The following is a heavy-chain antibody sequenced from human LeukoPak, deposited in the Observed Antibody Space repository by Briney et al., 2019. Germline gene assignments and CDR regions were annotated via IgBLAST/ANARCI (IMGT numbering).Heavy chain of an antibody. J-gene: IGHJ4*02. D-gene: IGHD5-24*01. CDR3: AGERDGYTNALVY. CDR1: GGTFSSYA. Sequence: GASVKVSCKASGGTFSSYAISWVRQAPGQGLEWMGRIIPILGIANYAQKFQGRVTITADKSTGTAYMELSSLRSEDTAVYYCAGERDGYTNALVYWGQGTLVTVSS. V-gene: IGHV1-69*04. CDR2: IIPILGIA.